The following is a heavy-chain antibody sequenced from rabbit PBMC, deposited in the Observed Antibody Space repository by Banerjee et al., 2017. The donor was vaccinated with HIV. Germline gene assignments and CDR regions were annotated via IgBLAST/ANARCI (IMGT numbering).Heavy chain of an antibody. CDR3: ARGGSGYYTDYYFNL. CDR2: IDTPSGET. V-gene: IGHV1S43*01. D-gene: IGHD8-1*01. CDR1: GFTFSSSHC. J-gene: IGHJ4*01. Sequence: QEQLEESGGDLVQPGASLTLTCTASGFTFSSSHCMCWVRQAPGKGLELTACIDTPSGETWYASWAKGRFTISKSTTTDTVDLKMTNLTAADTATYFCARGGSGYYTDYYFNLWGPGTLVTVS.